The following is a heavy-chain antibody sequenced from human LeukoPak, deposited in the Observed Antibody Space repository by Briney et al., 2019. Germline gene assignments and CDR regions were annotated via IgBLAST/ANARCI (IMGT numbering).Heavy chain of an antibody. J-gene: IGHJ4*02. Sequence: GGSLRLSCEASGSTLSNYWITWVRQAPGKGLEWVANIKPDGREKYYMPSVKGRFTISSDSAKNSFHLQMNSLRAEDTAVYYCATMASNVFEYWGQGTLVTVSS. D-gene: IGHD5-24*01. CDR1: GSTLSNYW. V-gene: IGHV3-7*03. CDR3: ATMASNVFEY. CDR2: IKPDGREK.